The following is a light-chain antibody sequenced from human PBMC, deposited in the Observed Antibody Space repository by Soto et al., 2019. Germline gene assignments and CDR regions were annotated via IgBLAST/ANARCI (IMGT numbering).Light chain of an antibody. CDR1: QNINTY. CDR2: DAS. V-gene: IGKV3-11*01. J-gene: IGKJ4*01. CDR3: QQLTDWPPLT. Sequence: EIVLTQSPATLSLSPGESATLSCRASQNINTYLAWYQQKPGQPPRLLMFDASNRASGTPARFSGTGSGTDFTLTISSLEPEDFGVYYCQQLTDWPPLTFGGGTNVQIK.